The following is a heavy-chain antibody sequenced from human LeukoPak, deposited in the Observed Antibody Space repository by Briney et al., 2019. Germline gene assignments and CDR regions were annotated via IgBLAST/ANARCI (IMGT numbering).Heavy chain of an antibody. CDR2: IYPGDSNT. V-gene: IGHV5-51*01. CDR3: ARAYSYGYYYYYYGMDV. CDR1: GYTFASYW. D-gene: IGHD5-18*01. Sequence: GESLKISCKGSGYTFASYWIDWVRQMPGKGLEWMGVIYPGDSNTRYSPSFQGQVTISADKSLSTAYLQWSSLRASDTAMYYCARAYSYGYYYYYYGMDVWGQGTTVTVSS. J-gene: IGHJ6*02.